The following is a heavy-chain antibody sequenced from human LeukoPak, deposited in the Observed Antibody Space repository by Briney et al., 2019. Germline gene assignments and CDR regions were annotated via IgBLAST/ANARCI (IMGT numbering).Heavy chain of an antibody. Sequence: SETLSLTCTVSGGSISSSSYYWGWIRQPPGKGLEWIGYIYYSGSTNYNPSLKSRVTISVDTSKNQFSLKLSSVTAADTAVYYCAREKWLDYYFDYWGQGTLVTVSS. CDR1: GGSISSSSYY. CDR3: AREKWLDYYFDY. CDR2: IYYSGST. D-gene: IGHD6-19*01. J-gene: IGHJ4*02. V-gene: IGHV4-61*05.